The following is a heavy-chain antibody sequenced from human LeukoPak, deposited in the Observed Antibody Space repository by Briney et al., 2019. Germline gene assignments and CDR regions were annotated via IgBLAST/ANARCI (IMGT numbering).Heavy chain of an antibody. J-gene: IGHJ3*02. CDR3: AGPWYYYDSSGFDAFDI. V-gene: IGHV3-21*01. CDR2: ISSSSSYI. D-gene: IGHD3-22*01. CDR1: GFTFSSYS. Sequence: PGGSLRLSCAASGFTFSSYSMNWVRQAPGKGLEWVSSISSSSSYIYYADSVKGRFTISRDNAKNSLYLQMNSLRAEDTAVYYCAGPWYYYDSSGFDAFDIWGQGTMVTVSS.